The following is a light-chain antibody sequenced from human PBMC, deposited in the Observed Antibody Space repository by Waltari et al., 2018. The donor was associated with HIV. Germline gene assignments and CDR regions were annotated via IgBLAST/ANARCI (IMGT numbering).Light chain of an antibody. V-gene: IGLV2-8*01. CDR1: PRDVCGSNL. CDR3: NSYAGSNNWV. Sequence: HSALTPPPPPAGAPGQSVTLPLPGTPRDVCGSNLFPWYQQHPGKAPKLMIYEVNKRPSGVPDRFSGSKSANTASLTVSGLQADDEADYYCNSYAGSNNWVFGGGTKLTVL. J-gene: IGLJ3*02. CDR2: EVN.